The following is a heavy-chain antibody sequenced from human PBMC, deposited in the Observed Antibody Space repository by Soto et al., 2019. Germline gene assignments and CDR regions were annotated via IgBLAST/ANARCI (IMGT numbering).Heavy chain of an antibody. Sequence: SETLSLTCTVSGGSISSYYWSWIRQPPGKGLEWIGYIYYSGSGYYNPSLKSRVTISVDTSKNQFSLKLNSVTAADTAVYYCARREYYASGSYSWGQGTLVTVSS. CDR2: IYYSGSG. J-gene: IGHJ5*02. D-gene: IGHD3-10*01. V-gene: IGHV4-59*04. CDR1: GGSISSYY. CDR3: ARREYYASGSYS.